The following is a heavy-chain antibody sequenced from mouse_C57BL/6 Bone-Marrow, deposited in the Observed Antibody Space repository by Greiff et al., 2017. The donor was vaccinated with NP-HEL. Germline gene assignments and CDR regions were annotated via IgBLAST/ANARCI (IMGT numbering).Heavy chain of an antibody. CDR3: TTCYLYAMDY. J-gene: IGHJ4*01. V-gene: IGHV14-4*01. CDR1: GFNIKDDY. CDR2: IDPENGDT. D-gene: IGHD2-12*01. Sequence: EVHLVESGAELVRPGASVKLSCTASGFNIKDDYMHWVKQRPEQGLEWIGWIDPENGDTEYASKFQGKATITADTSSNTAYLQLSSLTSEDTAVYYCTTCYLYAMDYWGQGTSVTVSS.